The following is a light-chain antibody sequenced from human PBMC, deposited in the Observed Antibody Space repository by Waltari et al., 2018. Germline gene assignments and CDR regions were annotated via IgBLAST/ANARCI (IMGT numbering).Light chain of an antibody. V-gene: IGKV3-20*01. J-gene: IGKJ4*01. CDR2: GTS. CDR3: QQYDGSVLT. CDR1: QSVSSIS. Sequence: IVLTHSPDTLSLSPGARATISCSASQSVSSISLVLLQQKPGQAHRLVIYGTSNRATGFPGRFSGSGAGTDFTLTISRLEPEDFAMYYCQQYDGSVLTFGGGTKVEL.